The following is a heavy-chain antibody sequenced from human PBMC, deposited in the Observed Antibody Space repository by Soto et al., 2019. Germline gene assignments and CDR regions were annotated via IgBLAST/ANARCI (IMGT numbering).Heavy chain of an antibody. J-gene: IGHJ5*02. D-gene: IGHD2-2*01. V-gene: IGHV3-30*18. Sequence: QVQLVDAGGGVVQPGRSLRLSCAASGFTFSSYGMHWVRQAPGTGLEGGAVMSYDGSNKYYADSVKGRFTIPRDNSKNTLDLQMNSLRAEDTAVYYCAKAPLHCSSTSCYFWFDPWGQGTLVTVSS. CDR3: AKAPLHCSSTSCYFWFDP. CDR2: MSYDGSNK. CDR1: GFTFSSYG.